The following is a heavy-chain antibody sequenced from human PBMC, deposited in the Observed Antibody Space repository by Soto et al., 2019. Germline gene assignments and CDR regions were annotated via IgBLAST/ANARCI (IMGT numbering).Heavy chain of an antibody. D-gene: IGHD1-7*01. Sequence: PSETLSLTCAVYGGSFSGYYWSWIRQPPGKGLEWIGEINHSGSTNYNPSLKSRVTISVDTSKNQFSLKLSSVTAADTAVYYCARQELRGYFYYMDVWAKGTTVTVSS. CDR2: INHSGST. V-gene: IGHV4-34*01. CDR3: ARQELRGYFYYMDV. CDR1: GGSFSGYY. J-gene: IGHJ6*03.